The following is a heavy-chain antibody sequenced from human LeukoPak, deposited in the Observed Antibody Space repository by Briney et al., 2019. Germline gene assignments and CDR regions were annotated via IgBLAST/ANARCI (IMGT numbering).Heavy chain of an antibody. CDR2: INHRGST. Sequence: SETLSLTCVVYGESFTDYFWNWIRQPPGKGLEWIGEINHRGSTNYNPSLKSRVTISVDTSKNQFSLKLSSVTAADTAVYYCARDDLWFGELLPTDYWGQGTLVTVSS. CDR3: ARDDLWFGELLPTDY. V-gene: IGHV4-34*01. D-gene: IGHD3-10*01. J-gene: IGHJ4*02. CDR1: GESFTDYF.